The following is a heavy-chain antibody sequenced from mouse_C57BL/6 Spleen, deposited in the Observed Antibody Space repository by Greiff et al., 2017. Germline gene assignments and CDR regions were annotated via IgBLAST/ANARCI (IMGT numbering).Heavy chain of an antibody. D-gene: IGHD2-13*01. CDR3: ARGTTPNWYFDV. CDR2: ISNLAYSI. V-gene: IGHV5-15*01. CDR1: GFTFSDYG. Sequence: EVKLVESGGGLVQPGGSLTLSCAASGFTFSDYGMAWVRQAPRKGPEWVAFISNLAYSIYYADTVTGRFTISRENAKNTLYLEMSSLRSEDTAMYYCARGTTPNWYFDVWGTGTTVTVSS. J-gene: IGHJ1*03.